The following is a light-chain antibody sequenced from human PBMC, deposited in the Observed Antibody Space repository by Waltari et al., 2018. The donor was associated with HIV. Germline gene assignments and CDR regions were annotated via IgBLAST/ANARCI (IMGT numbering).Light chain of an antibody. V-gene: IGLV1-40*01. CDR2: GNN. J-gene: IGLJ3*02. CDR1: SPTFGAGYP. CDR3: QSFDSSLNVV. Sequence: QSVLTQPPSVSGAPGQRVTISCPGSSPTFGAGYPVHWYQQLPGTAPKLLIYGNNNRPSGVPDRFSGSKSGTSASLAITGLQAEDEADYYCQSFDSSLNVVFGGGTKLTVL.